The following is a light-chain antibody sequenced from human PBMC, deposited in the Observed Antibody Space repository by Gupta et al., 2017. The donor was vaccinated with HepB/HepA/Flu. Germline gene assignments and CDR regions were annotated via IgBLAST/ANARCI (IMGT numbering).Light chain of an antibody. CDR2: VESSGRY. J-gene: IGLJ3*02. V-gene: IGLV4-60*03. Sequence: QLMVTPSSSASASLGSSVKLTCTLSSGSSHYSIGWHQQQPGKPPRYLMKVESSGRYNKGSGIPDRFSGSSSGAARYLTISNLQSEDEDDYYCETGDSNIRVFGGGTKLTVL. CDR1: SGSSHYS. CDR3: ETGDSNIRV.